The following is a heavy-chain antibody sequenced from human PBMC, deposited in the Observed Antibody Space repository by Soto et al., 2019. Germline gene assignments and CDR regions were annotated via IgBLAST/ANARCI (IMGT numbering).Heavy chain of an antibody. CDR2: INHSGST. D-gene: IGHD4-17*01. J-gene: IGHJ5*02. Sequence: QVQLQQWGAGLLKPSETLSLTCAVYGGSFSGYYWSWIRQPPGKGLEWIGEINHSGSTNYNPSLKRRVTISVDTSKNQFSLKLSSVTAADTAVYYCARGGTTVTTSGVNWFDPWGQGTLVTVSS. CDR3: ARGGTTVTTSGVNWFDP. CDR1: GGSFSGYY. V-gene: IGHV4-34*01.